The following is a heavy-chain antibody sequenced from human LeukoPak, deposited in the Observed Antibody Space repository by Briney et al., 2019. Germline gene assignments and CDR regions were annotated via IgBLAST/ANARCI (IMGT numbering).Heavy chain of an antibody. CDR3: ARGAEYYAIWRGYAGYSDY. D-gene: IGHD3-3*01. CDR2: VYHRRST. CDR1: GDSISNGYY. Sequence: PSETLSLTCTVSGDSISNGYYWGWIRQPPGKGLEWVGSVYHRRSTYYNPSLRSRVTISLDRSKKKFSLKLTSVTAADTAVYFCARGAEYYAIWRGYAGYSDYWGQGISVTVSS. V-gene: IGHV4-38-2*02. J-gene: IGHJ4*02.